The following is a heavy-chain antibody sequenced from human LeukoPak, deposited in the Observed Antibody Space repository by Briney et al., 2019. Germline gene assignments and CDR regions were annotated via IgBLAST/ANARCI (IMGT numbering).Heavy chain of an antibody. CDR1: GFTFSSYS. J-gene: IGHJ4*02. V-gene: IGHV3-48*01. CDR3: ARDENWVFDY. Sequence: PGGSLRLSCAASGFTFSSYSMNWVRQAPGKGLEWVSYIGISSSSLSYADSVKGRLTISRDDAKNSLYLQINSLRAEDTAVYYCARDENWVFDYWGQGILVTVSS. D-gene: IGHD3-16*01. CDR2: IGISSSSL.